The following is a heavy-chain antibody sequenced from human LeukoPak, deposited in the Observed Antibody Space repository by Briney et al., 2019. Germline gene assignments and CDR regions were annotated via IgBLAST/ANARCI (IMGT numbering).Heavy chain of an antibody. V-gene: IGHV3-30*18. D-gene: IGHD4-17*01. CDR1: GFTFSSYG. CDR2: ISYDGSNK. Sequence: PGGSLRLSCAASGFTFSSYGMHWVRQAPGKGLEWVAVISYDGSNKYYADSVKGRFTISRDNSKNTLYLQMNSLRAEDTAVYYCAKENTVTTGFDYWGQGTLVTVSS. CDR3: AKENTVTTGFDY. J-gene: IGHJ4*02.